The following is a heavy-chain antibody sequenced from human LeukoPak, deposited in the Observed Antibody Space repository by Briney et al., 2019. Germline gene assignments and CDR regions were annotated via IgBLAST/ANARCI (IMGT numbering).Heavy chain of an antibody. V-gene: IGHV4-39*07. J-gene: IGHJ4*02. Sequence: WETLSLTCTVSGGSISSSSYYWGWIRQPPGKGLEWTGSIYYSGSTYYNPSLKSRVTISVDTSKNQFSLKLSFVTAADTAVYYCARVKSSYYGSGSYSDYWGQGTLVTVSS. CDR1: GGSISSSSYY. CDR3: ARVKSSYYGSGSYSDY. D-gene: IGHD3-10*01. CDR2: IYYSGST.